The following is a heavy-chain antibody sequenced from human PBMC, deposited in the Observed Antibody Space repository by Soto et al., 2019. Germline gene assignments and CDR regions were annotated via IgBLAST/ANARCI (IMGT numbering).Heavy chain of an antibody. CDR1: GFTFSSHG. CDR3: ARWADERRLDY. Sequence: QVQLVESGGGVVQPGRSLRLSCAASGFTFSSHGMHWVRQAPGKGLEWVAVIWYDGSDKYYGDSVKGRFTISRDKPRNTVYLQMNSLRVDDTAMYYCARWADERRLDYWGQGTLVTVSS. CDR2: IWYDGSDK. J-gene: IGHJ4*02. V-gene: IGHV3-33*01. D-gene: IGHD1-1*01.